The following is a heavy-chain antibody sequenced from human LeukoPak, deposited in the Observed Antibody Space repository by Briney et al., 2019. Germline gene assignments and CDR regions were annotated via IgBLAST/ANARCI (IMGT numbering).Heavy chain of an antibody. Sequence: ASVKVSCKASGYTFTGYYMHWVRQAPGQGLEWMGWINPNSGGTNYAQKFQGRVTMTRDTSISTAYMELSRLRSDDTAVYYCASYYDSSGYYYHAFDIWGQGTMVTVSP. CDR1: GYTFTGYY. CDR2: INPNSGGT. V-gene: IGHV1-2*02. CDR3: ASYYDSSGYYYHAFDI. D-gene: IGHD3-22*01. J-gene: IGHJ3*02.